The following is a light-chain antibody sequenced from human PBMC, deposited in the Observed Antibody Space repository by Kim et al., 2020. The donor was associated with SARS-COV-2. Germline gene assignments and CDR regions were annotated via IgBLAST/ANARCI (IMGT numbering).Light chain of an antibody. Sequence: DIVMTQSPDSLAVSLGERATINCKSSQSVLYSSNNKNYLAWYQQKPGQPPKLLIYWASTRESGVPDRFSGSGSGTDFTLTISSLQAEDVAVYYCQQYYSTPYSFGQGTTLAI. CDR3: QQYYSTPYS. CDR2: WAS. J-gene: IGKJ2*03. CDR1: QSVLYSSNNKNY. V-gene: IGKV4-1*01.